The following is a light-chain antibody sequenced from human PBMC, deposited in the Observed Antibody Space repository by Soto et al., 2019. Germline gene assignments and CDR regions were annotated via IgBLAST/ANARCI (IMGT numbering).Light chain of an antibody. Sequence: NFMLTQPHSVSEYPGKTVSIACTRSSGSIARNYGQWYQQRPGSSPTLVIYEDNQRPAWFPGRFSGSIDSSSNSAYLTISGLKTEEEADYSCQSYDNNNVVFGGGTKLTVL. CDR3: QSYDNNNVV. CDR2: EDN. J-gene: IGLJ2*01. CDR1: SGSIARNY. V-gene: IGLV6-57*01.